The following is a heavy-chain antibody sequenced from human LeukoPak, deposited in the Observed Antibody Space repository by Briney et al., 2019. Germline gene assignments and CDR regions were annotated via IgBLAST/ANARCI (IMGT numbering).Heavy chain of an antibody. V-gene: IGHV3-9*01. CDR2: ITWGRDNL. Sequence: GGSLRLSCAVSGFIFDDYAMHWVRQAPGKGLEWVSGITWGRDNLAYAASVKGRFTISRDNAKNSLFLQMSSLRAEDTAVYFCARGVPSGVDYFDYWGQGTLVTVSS. D-gene: IGHD6-19*01. CDR3: ARGVPSGVDYFDY. J-gene: IGHJ4*02. CDR1: GFIFDDYA.